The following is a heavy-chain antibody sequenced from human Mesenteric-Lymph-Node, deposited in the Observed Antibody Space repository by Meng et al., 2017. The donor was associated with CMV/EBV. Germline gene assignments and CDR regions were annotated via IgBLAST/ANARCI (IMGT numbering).Heavy chain of an antibody. V-gene: IGHV4-34*01. D-gene: IGHD3-9*01. J-gene: IGHJ4*02. CDR3: ARGSSYDILTGYFDY. CDR1: GGSFSGYY. Sequence: QLKFPQWGVGLLKPSETLSVTGAVYGGSFSGYYWNWIRQSPEKGLEWIGDINHSGSTTYNPSFTSRIIISVDTSTNQISLNMSSVTAADTAVYYCARGSSYDILTGYFDYWGQGALVTVSS. CDR2: INHSGST.